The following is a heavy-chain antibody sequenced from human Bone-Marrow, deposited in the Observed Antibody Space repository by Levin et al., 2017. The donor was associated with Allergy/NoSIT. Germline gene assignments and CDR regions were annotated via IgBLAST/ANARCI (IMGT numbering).Heavy chain of an antibody. CDR3: ARDLAIGDYYMDV. Sequence: RASVKVSCKASGGTFSSYAISWVRQAPGQGLEWMGGIIPIFGTANYAQKFQGRVTITADESTSTAYMELSSLRSEDTAVYYCARDLAIGDYYMDVWGKGTTVTVSS. CDR2: IIPIFGTA. D-gene: IGHD3-22*01. V-gene: IGHV1-69*13. J-gene: IGHJ6*03. CDR1: GGTFSSYA.